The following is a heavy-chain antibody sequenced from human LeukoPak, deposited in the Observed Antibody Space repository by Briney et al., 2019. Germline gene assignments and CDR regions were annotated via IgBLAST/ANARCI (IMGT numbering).Heavy chain of an antibody. CDR3: VRDKGGRSGAIYYDAFDV. D-gene: IGHD1-26*01. J-gene: IGHJ3*01. V-gene: IGHV3-7*01. CDR1: GFTFNPYW. Sequence: GGSLRLSCAASGFTFNPYWMIWVRQAPGTGLEWVANIDQGGSTKYYVDSLKGRFTIYRDNAKNSLYLQMNSLRAEDTAVYYCVRDKGGRSGAIYYDAFDVWGQGTMVTVSS. CDR2: IDQGGSTK.